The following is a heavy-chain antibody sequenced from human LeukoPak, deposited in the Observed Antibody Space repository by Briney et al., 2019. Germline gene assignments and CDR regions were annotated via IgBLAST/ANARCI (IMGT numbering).Heavy chain of an antibody. J-gene: IGHJ5*02. CDR3: ARFRFLEWRVRGAFDP. CDR2: INPNSGGT. D-gene: IGHD3-3*01. CDR1: GYTFTGYY. V-gene: IGHV1-2*02. Sequence: ASVEVSCXASGYTFTGYYMHWVRQAHGQGLEWMGWINPNSGGTNYAQKFQGRVTMTRDTSISTAYMELSRLRSDDTAVYYCARFRFLEWRVRGAFDPWGQGTLVTVSS.